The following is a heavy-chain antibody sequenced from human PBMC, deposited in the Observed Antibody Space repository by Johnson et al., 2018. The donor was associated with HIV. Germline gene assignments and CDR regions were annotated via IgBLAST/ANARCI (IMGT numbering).Heavy chain of an antibody. V-gene: IGHV3-30*02. D-gene: IGHD6-19*01. CDR3: AKDDNLGVWYSDAFDV. Sequence: QEQLVESGGGVVQPGGSLRLSCAASGFTFADYGMHWVRQPPGKGLEWVAFIAHDESITHYADSVKGRFTMSRDNSKNTLYLQMKSLRPEDTSIYYCAKDDNLGVWYSDAFDVWGQGTVVTVSS. CDR1: GFTFADYG. CDR2: IAHDESIT. J-gene: IGHJ3*01.